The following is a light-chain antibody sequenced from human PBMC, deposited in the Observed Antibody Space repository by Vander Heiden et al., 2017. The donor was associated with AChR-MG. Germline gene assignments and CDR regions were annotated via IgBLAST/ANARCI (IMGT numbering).Light chain of an antibody. CDR2: RNN. J-gene: IGLJ3*02. CDR1: SSNIGNNF. V-gene: IGLV1-47*01. CDR3: AAWDDSLSGLWV. Sequence: QPVLTQPPSASGTPGQRLTIPCSGSSSNIGNNFVYWYQQVPGTAPKLLIYRNNQRPSGVPDRFSGSKSGTSASLAISGLRSEDEADYHCAAWDDSLSGLWVFGGGTKVTVL.